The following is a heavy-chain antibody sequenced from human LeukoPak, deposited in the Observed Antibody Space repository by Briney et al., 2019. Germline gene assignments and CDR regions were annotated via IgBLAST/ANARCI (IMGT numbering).Heavy chain of an antibody. D-gene: IGHD3-22*01. CDR3: ARERDSSGSQRSCAFDI. J-gene: IGHJ3*02. V-gene: IGHV3-11*01. CDR1: GFTFSDYY. CDR2: ISSSGSTI. Sequence: PGGSLRLSCAASGFTFSDYYMSWIRQAPGKGLEWVSYISSSGSTIYYADSVKGRFTISRDNAKNSLYLQMNSLRAEDTAVYYCARERDSSGSQRSCAFDIWGQGTMVTVSS.